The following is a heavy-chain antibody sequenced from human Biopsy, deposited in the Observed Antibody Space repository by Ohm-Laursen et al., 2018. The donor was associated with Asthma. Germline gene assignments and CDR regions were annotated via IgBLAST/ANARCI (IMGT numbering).Heavy chain of an antibody. J-gene: IGHJ4*02. CDR3: ARGLDYSGRSGFDY. Sequence: SSLRLSCAASGFTFSSYGMDWVRQAPGKGLEWVALMSYDGSIKDYADSVKGRFTISRDNSMNTPYLHMNSLRVEDTAVYYCARGLDYSGRSGFDYWGQGTLVTVSS. CDR1: GFTFSSYG. D-gene: IGHD3-10*01. CDR2: MSYDGSIK. V-gene: IGHV3-33*05.